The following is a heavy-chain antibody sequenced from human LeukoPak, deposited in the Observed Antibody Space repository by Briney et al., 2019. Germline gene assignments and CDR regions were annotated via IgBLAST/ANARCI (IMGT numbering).Heavy chain of an antibody. Sequence: ASVKVSCKASVYTFTSYDINWVRQATGQGLEWMGWMNPNSGNTGYAQKFQGRVTMTRNTSISTAYMELSSLRSEDTAVYYCARGLEMATIPGGYWGQGTLVTVSS. CDR2: MNPNSGNT. V-gene: IGHV1-8*01. D-gene: IGHD5-24*01. J-gene: IGHJ4*02. CDR1: VYTFTSYD. CDR3: ARGLEMATIPGGY.